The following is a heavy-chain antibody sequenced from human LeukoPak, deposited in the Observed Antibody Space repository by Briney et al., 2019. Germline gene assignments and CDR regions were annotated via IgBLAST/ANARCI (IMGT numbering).Heavy chain of an antibody. J-gene: IGHJ4*02. CDR3: ARQLAGYDILTGYYQMYHFDY. V-gene: IGHV5-51*01. CDR1: GYSFTSYW. CDR2: IYPGDSDT. Sequence: GESLKISCKGSGYSFTSYWIGWVRQMPGKGLEWMGIIYPGDSDTRYSPSFQGQVTISADKSISTAYLQWSSLKASDTAMYYCARQLAGYDILTGYYQMYHFDYWGQGTLVTVSS. D-gene: IGHD3-9*01.